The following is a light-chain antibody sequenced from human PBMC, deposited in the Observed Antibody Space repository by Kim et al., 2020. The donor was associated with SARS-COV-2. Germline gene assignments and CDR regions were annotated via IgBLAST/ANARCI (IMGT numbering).Light chain of an antibody. CDR3: QQYNNWPPLT. Sequence: SPGERATLSCRASQIVSSNLAWYQQKPGQAPRLLIYGASTRATGIPARFSGSGSGTDFTLTINSLQSEDFAVYYCQQYNNWPPLTFGGGTKVDIK. CDR2: GAS. V-gene: IGKV3-15*01. CDR1: QIVSSN. J-gene: IGKJ4*01.